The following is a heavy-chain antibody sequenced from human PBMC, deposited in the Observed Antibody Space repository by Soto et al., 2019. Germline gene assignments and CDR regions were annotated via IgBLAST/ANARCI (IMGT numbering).Heavy chain of an antibody. Sequence: GSLRLSCAASGFTFSSYDMHWVRQATGKGLEWVSAIGTAGDPYYPGSVKGRFTISRENAKNSLYLQMNSLKAGDTAVYYCARAPKYCSSTSCYYYYGMDVWGQGTTVTVSS. D-gene: IGHD2-2*01. CDR1: GFTFSSYD. V-gene: IGHV3-13*05. CDR3: ARAPKYCSSTSCYYYYGMDV. CDR2: IGTAGDP. J-gene: IGHJ6*02.